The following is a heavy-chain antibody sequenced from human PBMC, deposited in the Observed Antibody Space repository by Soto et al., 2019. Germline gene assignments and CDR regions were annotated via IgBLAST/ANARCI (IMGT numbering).Heavy chain of an antibody. CDR3: ARVVDYGDYLVHDAFDI. CDR1: GGSFSGYY. CDR2: INHSGST. J-gene: IGHJ3*02. Sequence: QVQLQQWGAGLLKPSETLSLTCAVYGGSFSGYYWSWIRQPPGKGLEWIGEINHSGSTNYNPSLKSRVTISVDTSKNQFSLKLSSVTAADTAVYYCARVVDYGDYLVHDAFDIWGQGTMVTVSS. V-gene: IGHV4-34*01. D-gene: IGHD4-17*01.